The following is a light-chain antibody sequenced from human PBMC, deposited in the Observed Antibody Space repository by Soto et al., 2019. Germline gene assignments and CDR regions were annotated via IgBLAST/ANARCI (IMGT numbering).Light chain of an antibody. V-gene: IGLV2-14*01. CDR2: EVS. CDR3: SSYTSSSTLVV. CDR1: SSDVGGYNS. Sequence: QSALTQPASVSGSPGQSITISCTGTSSDVGGYNSVSWYQQHPGKAPKLMIYEVSHRPSGVSNRFSGSKSGNTASLTISGRQAEDEADYYCSSYTSSSTLVVFGGGTKLTVL. J-gene: IGLJ2*01.